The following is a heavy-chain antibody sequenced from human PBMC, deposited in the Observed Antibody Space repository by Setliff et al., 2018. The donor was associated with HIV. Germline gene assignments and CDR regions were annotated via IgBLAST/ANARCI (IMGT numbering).Heavy chain of an antibody. Sequence: LRLSCTASGFTFGDYAMSWVRQAPGKGPEWVGFIRSKAYGGTTEYAASVKGRFTISRDDSKSIAYLQMNSLKTEDTAVYYCTRTFFHSSGYYHNLQPFDYWGQGTLVTVSS. CDR2: IRSKAYGGTT. CDR1: GFTFGDYA. D-gene: IGHD3-22*01. CDR3: TRTFFHSSGYYHNLQPFDY. V-gene: IGHV3-49*04. J-gene: IGHJ4*02.